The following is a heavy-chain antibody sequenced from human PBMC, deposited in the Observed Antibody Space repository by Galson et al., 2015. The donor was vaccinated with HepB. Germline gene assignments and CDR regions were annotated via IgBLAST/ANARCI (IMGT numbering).Heavy chain of an antibody. CDR3: ARDQTIVGAKFDAFDI. CDR2: ISAYNGNR. CDR1: GYTFTSYA. V-gene: IGHV1-18*04. D-gene: IGHD1-26*01. Sequence: QSGAEVKKPGASVKVSCKASGYTFTSYAISWVRQAPGQGLEWMGWISAYNGNRNFAQNLQGRVTMTTDASTSTAYMELRSLKSDDTAVYYCARDQTIVGAKFDAFDIWGQGTMVTVSA. J-gene: IGHJ3*02.